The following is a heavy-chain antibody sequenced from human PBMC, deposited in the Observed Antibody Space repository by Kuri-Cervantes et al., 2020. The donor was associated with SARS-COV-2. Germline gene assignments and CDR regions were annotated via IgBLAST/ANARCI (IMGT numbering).Heavy chain of an antibody. CDR1: GGSISSGSYY. J-gene: IGHJ4*02. V-gene: IGHV4-61*02. CDR3: ARLVLEAYSGSFYFDY. Sequence: LRLSCTVSGGSISSGSYYWSWIRQPAGKGLEWIGRIYTSGSTNYNPSLKSRVTISVDTSKNQFSLKLSSVTAADTAVYYCARLVLEAYSGSFYFDYWGQGSLVTVSS. D-gene: IGHD1-26*01. CDR2: IYTSGST.